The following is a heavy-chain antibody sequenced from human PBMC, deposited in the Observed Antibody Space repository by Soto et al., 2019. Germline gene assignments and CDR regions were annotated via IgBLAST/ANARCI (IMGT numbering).Heavy chain of an antibody. CDR3: ARTPESAHHDY. V-gene: IGHV1-2*02. CDR2: INPKTGST. J-gene: IGHJ4*02. D-gene: IGHD6-6*01. Sequence: QVQLVQSGAEVKMPGASVKVSCKASGYTFTDYYVHWVRQAPGQGLEWVAWINPKTGSTHYAQKFQGRGTMTRDTSINTAYMEVTSLTSDDTAVYYCARTPESAHHDYWGQGTLVPVSS. CDR1: GYTFTDYY.